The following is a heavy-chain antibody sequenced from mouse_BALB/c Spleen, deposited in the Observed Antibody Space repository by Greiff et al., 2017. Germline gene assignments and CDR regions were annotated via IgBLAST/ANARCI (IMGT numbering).Heavy chain of an antibody. CDR3: ARGLGREGDYFDY. CDR1: GYSITSDYA. J-gene: IGHJ2*01. V-gene: IGHV3-2*02. Sequence: EVQRVESGPGLVKPSQSLSLTCTVTGYSITSDYAWNWIRQFPGNKLEWMGYISYSGSTSYNPSLKSRISITRDTSKNQFFLQLNSVTTEDTATYYCARGLGREGDYFDYWGQGTTLTVSS. CDR2: ISYSGST. D-gene: IGHD4-1*01.